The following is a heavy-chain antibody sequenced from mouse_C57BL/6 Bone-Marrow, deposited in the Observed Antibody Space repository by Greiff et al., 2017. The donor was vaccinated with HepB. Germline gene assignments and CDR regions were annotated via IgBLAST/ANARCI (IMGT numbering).Heavy chain of an antibody. CDR3: ARDDGSLGV. CDR1: GYTFTDYY. J-gene: IGHJ1*03. D-gene: IGHD2-3*01. CDR2: INPNNGGT. Sequence: EVQLQQSGPELVKPGASVKISCKASGYTFTDYYMNWVKQSHGESLEWIGDINPNNGGTSYNQKFKGKATLTVDKSSSTAYMELRSLTSEDSAVYYCARDDGSLGVWGTGTTVTVSS. V-gene: IGHV1-26*01.